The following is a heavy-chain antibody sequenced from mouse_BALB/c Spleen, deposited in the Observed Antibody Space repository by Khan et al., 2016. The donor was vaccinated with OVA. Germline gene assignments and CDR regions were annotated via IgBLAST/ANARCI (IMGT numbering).Heavy chain of an antibody. Sequence: EVQLVESGGGLVKPGGSLKLSCAASGFTCSRYPMSWVRQTQEKRREWVASMGIGGSTYHPDSVKGRFTISRDNARNILFLQMSSLRSEEPDMYFWARVNGSSGVDYWGKGTSRKVSS. CDR1: GFTCSRYP. CDR3: ARVNGSSGVDY. V-gene: IGHV5-6-5*01. CDR2: MGIGGST. J-gene: IGHJ2*02. D-gene: IGHD1-1*01.